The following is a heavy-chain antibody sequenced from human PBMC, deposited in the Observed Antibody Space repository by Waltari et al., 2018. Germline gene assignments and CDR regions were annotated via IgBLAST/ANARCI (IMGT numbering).Heavy chain of an antibody. CDR1: GGSISSGGYS. CDR2: IYHSWST. V-gene: IGHV4-30-2*01. Sequence: QLQLQESGSGLVKPSQTLSLTCAVSGGSISSGGYSWSWIRQPPGKGREWIGYIYHSWSTYHTPSLKSRVTISVDRSKNQFSLKRSSVTAADTAVYYCARASRGYSYGYWFDPWGQGTLVTVSS. D-gene: IGHD5-18*01. CDR3: ARASRGYSYGYWFDP. J-gene: IGHJ5*02.